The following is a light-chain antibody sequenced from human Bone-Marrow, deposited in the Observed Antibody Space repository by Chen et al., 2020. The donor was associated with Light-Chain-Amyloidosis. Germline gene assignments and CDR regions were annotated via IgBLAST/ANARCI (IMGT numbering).Light chain of an antibody. Sequence: DIVMTQSPDSLAVSLGERATINCKSSQTGLFSVNNKNYLNWYQQRPGQPPRLLIHWASARESGVPDRFSGSGSETDFTLTISSLQAEDVAVYYGQQCYISPCTFGQGTKVEI. J-gene: IGKJ2*02. CDR2: WAS. CDR1: QTGLFSVNNKNY. V-gene: IGKV4-1*01. CDR3: QQCYISPCT.